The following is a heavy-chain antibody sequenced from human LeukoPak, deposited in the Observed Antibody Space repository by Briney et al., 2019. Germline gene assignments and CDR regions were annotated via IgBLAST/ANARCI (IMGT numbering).Heavy chain of an antibody. V-gene: IGHV3-21*01. J-gene: IGHJ6*03. CDR2: ISSGSSYI. Sequence: GGSLRLSXAASGFIFRSYSMNWLRQAPGKGLEWVSSISSGSSYIYYADSVKGRFTISRDNAKNSLYLQMNSLSAEDTAVYYCAYTSGYDFSSYYYYYMDVWGKGTTVTVSS. CDR3: AYTSGYDFSSYYYYYMDV. D-gene: IGHD5-12*01. CDR1: GFIFRSYS.